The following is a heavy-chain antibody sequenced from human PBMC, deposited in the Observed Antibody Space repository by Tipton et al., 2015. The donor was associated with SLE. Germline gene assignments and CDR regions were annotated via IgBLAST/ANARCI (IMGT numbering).Heavy chain of an antibody. CDR1: GDSINTNY. CDR3: AREKTRGSGNY. D-gene: IGHD3-10*01. Sequence: GLVKPSETLSLNCSVSGDSINTNYWTWIRQPPGKGLEWIGYSYYRGSTNYNPSLESRVTISVDTSKNQFSLNLRSVTAADTAVYYCAREKTRGSGNYWGQGTLVTVSS. CDR2: SYYRGST. V-gene: IGHV4-59*01. J-gene: IGHJ4*02.